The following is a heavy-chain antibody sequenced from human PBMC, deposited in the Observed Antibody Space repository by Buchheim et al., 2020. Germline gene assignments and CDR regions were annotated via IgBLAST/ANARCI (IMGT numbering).Heavy chain of an antibody. CDR1: GGSVRNFY. CDR2: IYASVNT. CDR3: ARDASDYYSGWYGFFPH. Sequence: QVRLQESGPGLVKPSETLSLTCTVSGGSVRNFYWNWIRQPAGKGLEWIGRIYASVNTNYNPSLKSRVTMSVDPSKNQVSLDVRSVTAADTAVYYCARDASDYYSGWYGFFPHWGQGIL. D-gene: IGHD6-13*01. V-gene: IGHV4-4*07. J-gene: IGHJ1*01.